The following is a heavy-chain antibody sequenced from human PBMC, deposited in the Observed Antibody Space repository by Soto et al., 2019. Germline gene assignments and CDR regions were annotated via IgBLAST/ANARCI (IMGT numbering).Heavy chain of an antibody. Sequence: SVKVSCKASGGTFNTYAISWVRQAPGQGLEWVGGIIPISGTANYAQKLQGRVTITADKSTSTAYMELSRLRSEDTAVYYCARPGYCSSTSCYLLSMDVWGLGTTVTVSS. V-gene: IGHV1-69*06. CDR2: IIPISGTA. CDR3: ARPGYCSSTSCYLLSMDV. CDR1: GGTFNTYA. J-gene: IGHJ6*02. D-gene: IGHD2-2*01.